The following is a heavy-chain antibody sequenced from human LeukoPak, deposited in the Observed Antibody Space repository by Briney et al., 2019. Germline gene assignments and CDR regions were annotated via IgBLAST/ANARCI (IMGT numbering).Heavy chain of an antibody. CDR3: ARDPELGLDRSGYYYLV. J-gene: IGHJ4*02. V-gene: IGHV1-69*05. Sequence: SVKVSCKASGGTFSSYAISWVRQAPGQGLEWMGRIIPIFGTANYAQRFQGRVTITTDASTTTAYMELNSLRSEDTAVYYCARDPELGLDRSGYYYLVWGQGTLVTVSS. CDR2: IIPIFGTA. CDR1: GGTFSSYA. D-gene: IGHD3-22*01.